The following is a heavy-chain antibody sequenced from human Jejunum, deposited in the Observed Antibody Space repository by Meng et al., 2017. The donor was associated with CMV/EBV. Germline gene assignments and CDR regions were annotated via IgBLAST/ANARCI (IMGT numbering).Heavy chain of an antibody. D-gene: IGHD3-3*02. Sequence: SGFTFSTYAMRWVRQAPGKGLEWVSTIKSTGSPTYYADSVKGRFTISRENSKNTLYLQMNSLRAEDTALYYCAKVGGGPSILRDYWGQGTLVTVSS. CDR2: IKSTGSPT. CDR1: GFTFSTYA. CDR3: AKVGGGPSILRDY. J-gene: IGHJ4*02. V-gene: IGHV3-23*05.